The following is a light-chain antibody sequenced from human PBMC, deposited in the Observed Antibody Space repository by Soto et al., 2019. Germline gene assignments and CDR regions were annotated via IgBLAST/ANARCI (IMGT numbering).Light chain of an antibody. V-gene: IGKV1-5*03. CDR3: QQSYSTPWT. CDR1: QSISSW. J-gene: IGKJ1*01. CDR2: KAS. Sequence: DIQMTQSPSTLSASVGDRVTITCRASQSISSWLAWYQQKPGKAPKLLIYKASSLESGVPSRFSGSGSGTDFTLTISSLQPEDFATYYCQQSYSTPWTLGQGTKVDIK.